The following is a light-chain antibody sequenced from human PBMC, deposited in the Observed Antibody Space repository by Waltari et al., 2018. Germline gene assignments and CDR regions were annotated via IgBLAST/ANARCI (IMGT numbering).Light chain of an antibody. Sequence: QSALTQPASVSGSPAQSITISCAGTSSDLGNYNLVSWYQQHPGKAPKLVIYEVTKRPSGVSNRFSGSKSGNTASLTISGLQAEDEADYYCCSYAGSSTYVVFGGGTKVTVL. CDR2: EVT. V-gene: IGLV2-23*02. CDR3: CSYAGSSTYVV. CDR1: SSDLGNYNL. J-gene: IGLJ2*01.